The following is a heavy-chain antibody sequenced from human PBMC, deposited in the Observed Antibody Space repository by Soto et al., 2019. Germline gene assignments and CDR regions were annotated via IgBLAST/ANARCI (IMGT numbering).Heavy chain of an antibody. CDR2: ISSSSSYT. CDR3: ARDQAAYYGMDV. D-gene: IGHD6-13*01. CDR1: GFTFSGYY. Sequence: LRLSCAASGFTFSGYYMSWIRQAPGKGLEWVSYISSSSSYTNYADSVKGRFTISRDNAKNSLYLQMNSLRAEDTAVYYCARDQAAYYGMDVWGQGTTVTVSS. V-gene: IGHV3-11*06. J-gene: IGHJ6*02.